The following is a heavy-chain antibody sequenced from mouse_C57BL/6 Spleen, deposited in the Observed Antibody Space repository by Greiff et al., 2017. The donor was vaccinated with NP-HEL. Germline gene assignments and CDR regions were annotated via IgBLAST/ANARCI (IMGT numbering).Heavy chain of an antibody. D-gene: IGHD2-4*01. J-gene: IGHJ3*01. CDR3: ATQRVYDYVLFAY. CDR2: ISYDGSN. V-gene: IGHV3-6*01. CDR1: GYSITSGYY. Sequence: EVKLVESGPGLVKPSQSLSLTCSVTGYSITSGYYWNWIRQFPGNKLEWMGYISYDGSNNYNPSLKNRISITRDTSKNQFFLKLNSVTTEDTATYYCATQRVYDYVLFAYWGQGTLVTVSA.